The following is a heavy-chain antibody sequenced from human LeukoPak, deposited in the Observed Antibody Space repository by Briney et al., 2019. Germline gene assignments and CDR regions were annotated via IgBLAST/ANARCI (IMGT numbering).Heavy chain of an antibody. CDR2: ISGSGGST. J-gene: IGHJ4*02. CDR1: GFTFSSYA. V-gene: IGHV3-23*01. Sequence: PGESLRLSCAASGFTFSSYAMSWIRQAPGKGLEWVSAISGSGGSTYNADSVKGRFTISREYSKTTLYLQMNSLRAEDTVVYYCAKDPETTVSSFDYWGQGTLVTVSS. D-gene: IGHD4-17*01. CDR3: AKDPETTVSSFDY.